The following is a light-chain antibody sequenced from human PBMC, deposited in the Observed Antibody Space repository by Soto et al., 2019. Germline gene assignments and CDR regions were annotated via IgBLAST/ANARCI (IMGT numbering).Light chain of an antibody. CDR3: QQYDSYPLS. CDR1: QGISSY. CDR2: AAS. J-gene: IGKJ4*01. Sequence: IQLTQSPSSLSASIGDRVTITCRASQGISSYLAWYQQKPGKAPNLLIYAASTLQSGLPSRFSGSGSGTDFTLTISSLQPEDFATYYCQQYDSYPLSFGGGTKVEIK. V-gene: IGKV1-9*01.